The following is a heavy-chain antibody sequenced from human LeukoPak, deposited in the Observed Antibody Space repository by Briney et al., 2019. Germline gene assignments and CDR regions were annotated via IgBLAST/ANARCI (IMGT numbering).Heavy chain of an antibody. V-gene: IGHV4-59*01. J-gene: IGHJ4*02. Sequence: SETLSLTCTVSGGSISSYYWSWIRQPPGKGLEWIGYIYYSGSTNYNPSLKSRVTISVDTSKNLSSLRLSSVTAADTAVYYCARDSGSYLLDYWGQGTLVTVSS. CDR2: IYYSGST. CDR3: ARDSGSYLLDY. D-gene: IGHD1-26*01. CDR1: GGSISSYY.